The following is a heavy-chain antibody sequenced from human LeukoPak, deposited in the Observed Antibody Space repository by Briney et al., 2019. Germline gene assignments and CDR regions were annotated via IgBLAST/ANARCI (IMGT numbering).Heavy chain of an antibody. Sequence: ASVKVSCKASGYTFTGYYMHWVRQAPGQGLEWMGWINPNSGGTNYAQKFQGRVTMTRDTSISTAYMELSRLRSDDTAVYYCARCVEYRPLWGSNYKDPYYCMDVWGKGTTVTVSS. D-gene: IGHD3-16*01. V-gene: IGHV1-2*02. CDR1: GYTFTGYY. CDR3: ARCVEYRPLWGSNYKDPYYCMDV. CDR2: INPNSGGT. J-gene: IGHJ6*03.